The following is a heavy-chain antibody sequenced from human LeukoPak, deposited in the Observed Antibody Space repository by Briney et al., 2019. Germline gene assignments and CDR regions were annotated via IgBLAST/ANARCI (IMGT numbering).Heavy chain of an antibody. CDR2: IWYDGSNK. CDR3: AKGYSYGDDC. CDR1: GFTFKSYG. D-gene: IGHD5-18*01. Sequence: QSGRSLRLSCVASGFTFKSYGMHWVRQAPGKGLEWVAIIWYDGSNKYYADFVKGRFTTSRDNSKNTLYLQMKSLRVEGTAVYYCAKGYSYGDDCWGQGTLVTVSS. V-gene: IGHV3-33*06. J-gene: IGHJ4*02.